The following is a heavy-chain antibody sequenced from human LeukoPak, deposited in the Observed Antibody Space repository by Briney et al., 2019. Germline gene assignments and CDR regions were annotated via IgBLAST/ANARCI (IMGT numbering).Heavy chain of an antibody. D-gene: IGHD3-22*01. J-gene: IGHJ4*02. CDR3: THIKLSSGFTFDS. Sequence: SGPTLVNPTQTLTLTCTFSRFSRSTRGGAVGWIRQPPGKALEWLGLIYWDDDKRYSPSLKSRITITKDISKNQVVLTISNMDPVDTATYYCTHIKLSSGFTFDSWGQGSLVTVSS. CDR1: RFSRSTRGGA. CDR2: IYWDDDK. V-gene: IGHV2-5*02.